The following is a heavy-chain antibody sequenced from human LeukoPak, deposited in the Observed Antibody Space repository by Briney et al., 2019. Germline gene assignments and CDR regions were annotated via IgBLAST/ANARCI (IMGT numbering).Heavy chain of an antibody. Sequence: GGSLRLSCEASGFTFSSYAMSWVRQAPGKGLEWVSAISGSGGSTYYADSVKGRSTTSRDNSKNTLYLQMNSLRAEDTTVFYCAKEYCRGGSCYCDYWGQGTLVTVSS. CDR3: AKEYCRGGSCYCDY. CDR1: GFTFSSYA. D-gene: IGHD2-15*01. J-gene: IGHJ4*02. CDR2: ISGSGGST. V-gene: IGHV3-23*01.